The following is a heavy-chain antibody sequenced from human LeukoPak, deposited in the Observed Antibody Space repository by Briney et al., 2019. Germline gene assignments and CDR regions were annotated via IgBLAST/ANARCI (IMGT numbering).Heavy chain of an antibody. D-gene: IGHD6-13*01. CDR1: GFTFSSYG. CDR3: ARFWYGFDY. CDR2: IYYSGST. J-gene: IGHJ4*02. Sequence: PGGSLRLSCAASGFTFSSYGMSWVRQPPGKGLEWIGSIYYSGSTYYNPSLKSRVTISVDTSKNQFSLKLSSVTAADTAVYYCARFWYGFDYWGQGTLVTVSS. V-gene: IGHV4-39*01.